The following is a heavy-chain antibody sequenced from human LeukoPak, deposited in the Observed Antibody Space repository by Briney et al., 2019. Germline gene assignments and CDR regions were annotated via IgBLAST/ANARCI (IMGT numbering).Heavy chain of an antibody. D-gene: IGHD3/OR15-3a*01. CDR2: IYYSGNS. CDR1: GVSLSSGGYY. V-gene: IGHV4-31*03. Sequence: SETLSLTCTVSGVSLSSGGYYWSWIRHLPGKGLEWIGYIYYSGNSYSNPSLKNRPTISVATSKNQFSLKVNSVTAADTAVYYCARAQSDLQFFDFWGQGTLVTVSS. CDR3: ARAQSDLQFFDF. J-gene: IGHJ4*02.